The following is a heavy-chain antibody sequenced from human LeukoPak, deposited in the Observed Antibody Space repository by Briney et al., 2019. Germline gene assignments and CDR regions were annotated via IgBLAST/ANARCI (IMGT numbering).Heavy chain of an antibody. V-gene: IGHV3-21*01. CDR2: ISTTSSHL. J-gene: IGHJ5*01. CDR1: GFTFSTSD. CDR3: ARNFES. Sequence: GGSLRLSRAGSGFTFSTSDMVWARQAPGKGLEWVSTISTTSSHLYYADSVKGRFTTSRDNAKDSLYLHMSSLRVEDTAVYYCARNFESWGQGTLVTVSS.